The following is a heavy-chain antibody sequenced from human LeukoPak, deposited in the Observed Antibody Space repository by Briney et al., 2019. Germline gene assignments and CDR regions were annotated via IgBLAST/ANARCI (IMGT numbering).Heavy chain of an antibody. CDR1: GGTFSSYA. D-gene: IGHD5-18*01. CDR3: AREDTAMVSADVFFDY. J-gene: IGHJ4*02. Sequence: SVKVSCKASGGTFSSYAISWVRQAPGQGLEWMGRIIPILGIANYAQKFQGRVTITADKSTSTACMELSSLRSEDTAVYYCAREDTAMVSADVFFDYWGQGTLVTASS. V-gene: IGHV1-69*04. CDR2: IIPILGIA.